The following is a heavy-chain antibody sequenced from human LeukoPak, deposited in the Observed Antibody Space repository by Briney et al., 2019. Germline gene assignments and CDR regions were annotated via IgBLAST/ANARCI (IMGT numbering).Heavy chain of an antibody. V-gene: IGHV4-59*01. J-gene: IGHJ4*02. D-gene: IGHD4-11*01. CDR1: GGSISSDY. CDR3: ARIDSIGVY. CDR2: IYYSGST. Sequence: SETLSLTCTVSGGSISSDYWSWIRQPPGKGLEWIGFIYYSGSTNYNPSLKSRVTISVDTSKTQFSLKLTSVTAADTAVYYCARIDSIGVYWGQGTLVTVSS.